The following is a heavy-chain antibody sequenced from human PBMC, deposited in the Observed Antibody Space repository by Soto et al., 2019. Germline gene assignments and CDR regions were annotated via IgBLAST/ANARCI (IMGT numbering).Heavy chain of an antibody. Sequence: SETLSLTCAVYGGSFSGYYWSWIRQPPGKGLEWIGEINHSGSTNYNPPLKSRVTISVDTSKNQFSLKLSSVTAADKAVYYCERGLLIVVVPAATHFDYWGQGTLVTVS. V-gene: IGHV4-34*01. CDR3: ERGLLIVVVPAATHFDY. CDR2: INHSGST. D-gene: IGHD2-2*01. J-gene: IGHJ4*02. CDR1: GGSFSGYY.